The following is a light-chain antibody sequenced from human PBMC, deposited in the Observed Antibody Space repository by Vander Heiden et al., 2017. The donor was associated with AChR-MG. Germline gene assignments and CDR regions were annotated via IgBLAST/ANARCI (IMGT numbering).Light chain of an antibody. CDR1: SGSIASNY. Sequence: FMLTQPHSVSESPGKTVTIPCTGSSGSIASNYVQWYQQRPGSAPTTVIYEDNQRPAGVPDRFSGSIDSSSNSASITISGLKTEDEADDYCQSYDSSTSWVFGGGTKLTVL. J-gene: IGLJ3*02. CDR3: QSYDSSTSWV. V-gene: IGLV6-57*02. CDR2: EDN.